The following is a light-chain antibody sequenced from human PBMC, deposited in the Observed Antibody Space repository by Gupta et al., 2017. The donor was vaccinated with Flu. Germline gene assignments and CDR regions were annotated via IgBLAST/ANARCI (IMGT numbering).Light chain of an antibody. CDR3: QQYDNFPLT. CDR2: DAS. Sequence: DTQMTQSPSSLSASLGDRVTTTCQASQGISYYLNWYQQKPGKAPNLLIYDASNLKTGVPSRFSGSGYGTDFTLTISSLQPEDNSTYYCQQYDNFPLTFGGGTKVKIK. V-gene: IGKV1-33*01. J-gene: IGKJ4*01. CDR1: QGISYY.